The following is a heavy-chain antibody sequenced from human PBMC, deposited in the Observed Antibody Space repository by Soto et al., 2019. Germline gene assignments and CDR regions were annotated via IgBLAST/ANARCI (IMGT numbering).Heavy chain of an antibody. Sequence: VQLVQSGAEVKKPGASVKVSCKVSGYTLTELSMHWVRQAPGKGLEWMGGFDPEDGETIYAQKFQGRVTMTEDTSTDTAYMELSSLRSEDTAVYYCATPSLLRYCSGGSCYPDAFDIWGQGTMVTVSS. D-gene: IGHD2-15*01. CDR2: FDPEDGET. CDR1: GYTLTELS. CDR3: ATPSLLRYCSGGSCYPDAFDI. J-gene: IGHJ3*02. V-gene: IGHV1-24*01.